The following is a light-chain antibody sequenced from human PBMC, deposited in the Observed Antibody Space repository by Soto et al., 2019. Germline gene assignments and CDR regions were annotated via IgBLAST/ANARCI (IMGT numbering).Light chain of an antibody. CDR3: SSYTSATPYV. CDR1: SSDVGAYNY. CDR2: DVS. Sequence: QSLLPKPASVYGSPGRSSSLSYPGTSSDVGAYNYDSWYQQYPGEAPKVIIYDVSHRPAGVSNRFSGSKSGNTASLTISGLQTQDEADYYCSSYTSATPYVFGTGTKVTVL. V-gene: IGLV2-14*01. J-gene: IGLJ1*01.